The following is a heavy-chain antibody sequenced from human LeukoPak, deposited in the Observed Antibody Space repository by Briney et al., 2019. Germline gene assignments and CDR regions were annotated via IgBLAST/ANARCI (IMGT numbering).Heavy chain of an antibody. V-gene: IGHV1-8*01. J-gene: IGHJ6*03. CDR2: MNPNSGNT. CDR3: ARGVDFTYYYYYMDG. CDR1: GYTFTSYD. Sequence: ASVKVSCKASGYTFTSYDINWVRQATGQGLEWMGWMNPNSGNTGYAQKFQGRVTMIRNASISTAYMELSSLRSEDTAVYYCARGVDFTYYYYYMDGWGKGTTVTVSS. D-gene: IGHD2-2*01.